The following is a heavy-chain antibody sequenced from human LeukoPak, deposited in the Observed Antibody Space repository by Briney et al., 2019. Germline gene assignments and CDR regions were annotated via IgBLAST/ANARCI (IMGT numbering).Heavy chain of an antibody. CDR1: GYTFTGYY. CDR3: ARDPLTYYYGSGRRDPPPDYGMDV. D-gene: IGHD3-10*01. CDR2: INPNSGGT. V-gene: IGHV1-2*02. Sequence: GASVKVSCKASGYTFTGYYMHWVRQAPGQGLEWMGWINPNSGGTNYAQKFQGRVTMTRDTSISTAYMELSRLRSDDTAVYYCARDPLTYYYGSGRRDPPPDYGMDVWGQGTTVTVSS. J-gene: IGHJ6*02.